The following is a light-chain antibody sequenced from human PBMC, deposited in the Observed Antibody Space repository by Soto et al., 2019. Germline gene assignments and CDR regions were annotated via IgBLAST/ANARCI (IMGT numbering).Light chain of an antibody. CDR3: SSYISSSTRV. Sequence: QSALTQPASVSGSPGQSITISCTGTSSDVGGVSWYQQHPGKAPKLMIYDVSNRPSGVSNRFSGSKSGNTASLTISGLQAEDEADYYCSSYISSSTRVFGTGTKLTVL. CDR1: SSDVGG. V-gene: IGLV2-14*01. J-gene: IGLJ1*01. CDR2: DVS.